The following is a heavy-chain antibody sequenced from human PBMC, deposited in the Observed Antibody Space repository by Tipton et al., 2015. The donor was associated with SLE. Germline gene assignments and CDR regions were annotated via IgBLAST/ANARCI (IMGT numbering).Heavy chain of an antibody. Sequence: LRLSCSVSGGSISSSRHYWGWIRQPPGKGLEWIGTVSYSGTAHYTPSLKSRVSISGDSSKNQFSLRLSSVPAAATAVYYCARRSGLTGYFDSWGQGTLVTVSS. J-gene: IGHJ4*02. CDR3: ARRSGLTGYFDS. CDR1: GGSISSSRHY. D-gene: IGHD2-15*01. V-gene: IGHV4-39*01. CDR2: VSYSGTA.